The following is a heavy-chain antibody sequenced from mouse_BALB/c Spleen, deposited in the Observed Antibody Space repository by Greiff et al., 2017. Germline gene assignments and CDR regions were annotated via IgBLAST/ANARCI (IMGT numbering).Heavy chain of an antibody. J-gene: IGHJ1*01. CDR1: GYSFTGYN. D-gene: IGHD2-2*01. CDR3: ARRGGYAAAWYFDV. CDR2: IDPYYGGT. V-gene: IGHV1-39*01. Sequence: EVKLVESGPELEKPGASVKISCKASGYSFTGYNMNWVKQSNGKSLEWIGNIDPYYGGTSYNQKFKGKATLTVDKSSSTAYMQLKSLTSEDSAVYYCARRGGYAAAWYFDVWGAGTTVTVSS.